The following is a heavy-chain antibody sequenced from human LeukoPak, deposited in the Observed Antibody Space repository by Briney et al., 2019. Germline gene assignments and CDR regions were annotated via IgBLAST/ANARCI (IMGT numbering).Heavy chain of an antibody. D-gene: IGHD1-1*01. CDR3: ARYNSRAVFDY. V-gene: IGHV4-39*07. Sequence: SETLSLTCTVSGGSINSGDYYWSWIRQPPGKGLEWIGEINHSGSTNYNPSLKSRVTISVDTSKNQFSLKLSSVTAADTAVYYCARYNSRAVFDYWGQGTLVTVSS. J-gene: IGHJ4*02. CDR1: GGSINSGDYY. CDR2: INHSGST.